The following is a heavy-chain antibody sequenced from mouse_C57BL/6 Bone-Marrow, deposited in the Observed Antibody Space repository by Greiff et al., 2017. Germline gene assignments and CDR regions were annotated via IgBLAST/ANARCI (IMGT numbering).Heavy chain of an antibody. D-gene: IGHD2-4*01. V-gene: IGHV1-64*01. J-gene: IGHJ3*01. CDR2: IHPNSGST. CDR1: GYTFTSYW. CDR3: ARDYYDPRRGFAY. Sequence: QVQLQQPGAELVKPGASVKLSCKASGYTFTSYWMHWVKQRPGQGLEWIGMIHPNSGSTNYNEKFKSKATLTVDQSSSTAYMQLSSLTSEDSAVYYCARDYYDPRRGFAYWGQGTLVTVSA.